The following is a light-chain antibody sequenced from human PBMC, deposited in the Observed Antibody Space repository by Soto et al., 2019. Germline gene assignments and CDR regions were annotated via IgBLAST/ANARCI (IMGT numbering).Light chain of an antibody. CDR2: DES. V-gene: IGKV3-11*01. Sequence: LLTQSPGNLPRAPGDRATLSWTASQSVSSYLAWYKQKTGQAPRILIYDESNRATGIPARLSGSGSGTDFTLTISSLEPEDFAVYYCQKRSNWPWTCGQGTQVDIK. J-gene: IGKJ1*01. CDR3: QKRSNWPWT. CDR1: QSVSSY.